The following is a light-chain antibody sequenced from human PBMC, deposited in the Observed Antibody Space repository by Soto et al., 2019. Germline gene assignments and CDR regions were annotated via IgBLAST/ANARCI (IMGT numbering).Light chain of an antibody. V-gene: IGKV2-28*01. CDR2: LGS. CDR1: QSLLHSNGYNY. CDR3: MQALHTPLT. J-gene: IGKJ4*01. Sequence: DIVMTQSPLSLPVTPGEPASISCRSSQSLLHSNGYNYLDWYLQKPGQSPQLLIYLGSNRASGVPDRFSSSGSGTHFTLKISRVEAEDVGVYYCMQALHTPLTFGGGTKVEIK.